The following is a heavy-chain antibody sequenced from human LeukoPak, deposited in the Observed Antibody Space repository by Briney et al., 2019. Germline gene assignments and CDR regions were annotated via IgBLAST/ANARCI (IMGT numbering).Heavy chain of an antibody. CDR3: AREYDDSSGFNWFDP. CDR2: IIPIFGTA. CDR1: GGTFSSYA. D-gene: IGHD3-22*01. V-gene: IGHV1-69*13. Sequence: ASVKVSCKASGGTFSSYAISWVRQAPGQGLEWMGGIIPIFGTANYAQKFQGRVTITADESTSTAYMELSSLRSEDTAVYYCAREYDDSSGFNWFDPWGQGTLVTVSS. J-gene: IGHJ5*02.